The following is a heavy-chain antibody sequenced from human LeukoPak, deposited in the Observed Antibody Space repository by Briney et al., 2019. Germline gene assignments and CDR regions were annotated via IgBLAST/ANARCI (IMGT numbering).Heavy chain of an antibody. Sequence: ASVKVSCKASGYTFSVYGITWVRQAPGQGLEWMGIINPSGGSTSYAQKFQARVTMTRDMSTTTVYMELSSLKASDTAVYFCARHGDSYDSPYDYWGQGTLVTVSS. CDR3: ARHGDSYDSPYDY. D-gene: IGHD5-12*01. V-gene: IGHV1-46*01. J-gene: IGHJ4*02. CDR1: GYTFSVYG. CDR2: INPSGGST.